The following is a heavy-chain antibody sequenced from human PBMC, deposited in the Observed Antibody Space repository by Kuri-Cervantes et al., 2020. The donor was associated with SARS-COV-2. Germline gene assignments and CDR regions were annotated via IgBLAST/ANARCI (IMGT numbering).Heavy chain of an antibody. D-gene: IGHD3-16*02. Sequence: GESLKISWAAAGFIFSRYEMNFVRQAPGKGLEWVSYISSSGSTIYYAESVKGRFTISRDNAKNSLYLQMNSLRDEDTAVYYCARDAPFSYYDYVWGRSRPPKRLFDSWGQGTLVTVSS. V-gene: IGHV3-48*03. CDR3: ARDAPFSYYDYVWGRSRPPKRLFDS. CDR2: ISSSGSTI. CDR1: GFIFSRYE. J-gene: IGHJ4*02.